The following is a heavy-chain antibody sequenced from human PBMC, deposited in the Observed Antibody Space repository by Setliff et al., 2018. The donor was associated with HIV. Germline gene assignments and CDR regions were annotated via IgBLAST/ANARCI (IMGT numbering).Heavy chain of an antibody. Sequence: SETLSLTLQETFNGYYWSWIRQPPGKGLEWIGEINRSGSTNYNPSLKSRVTMSVDKSKNQFSLRLSSVTAADTAVYYCARARRAGSGPKYFQHWGQGTLVTVSS. CDR2: INRSGST. V-gene: IGHV4-34*01. D-gene: IGHD2-15*01. J-gene: IGHJ1*01. CDR3: ARARRAGSGPKYFQH. CDR1: ETFNGYY.